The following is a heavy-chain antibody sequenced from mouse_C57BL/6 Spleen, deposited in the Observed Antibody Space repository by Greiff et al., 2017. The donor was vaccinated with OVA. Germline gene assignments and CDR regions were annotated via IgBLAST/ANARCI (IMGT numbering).Heavy chain of an antibody. J-gene: IGHJ1*03. CDR1: GYAFGSYW. CDR2: IYPGDGDT. Sequence: VQLQQSGAELVKPGASVKISCKASGYAFGSYWMNWVKQRPGKGLEWIGQIYPGDGDTNYNGKFKGKATLTADKSSSTAYMQLSSLTSEDSAVYFGARSSAYGSRLYWYFDVWGTGTTVTVSS. CDR3: ARSSAYGSRLYWYFDV. D-gene: IGHD1-1*01. V-gene: IGHV1-80*01.